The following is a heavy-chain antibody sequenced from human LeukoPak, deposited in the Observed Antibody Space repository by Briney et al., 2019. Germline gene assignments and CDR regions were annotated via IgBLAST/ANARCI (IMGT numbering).Heavy chain of an antibody. CDR2: IYTSGST. Sequence: SQTLSLTCTVSGGSISSGSYYWSWIRQPAGKGLEWIGRIYTSGSTNYNPSLKSRVTISVGTSKNQFSLKLSSVTAADTAVYYCARVGSSSVYFDYWGQGTLVTVSS. J-gene: IGHJ4*02. CDR3: ARVGSSSVYFDY. V-gene: IGHV4-61*02. D-gene: IGHD6-6*01. CDR1: GGSISSGSYY.